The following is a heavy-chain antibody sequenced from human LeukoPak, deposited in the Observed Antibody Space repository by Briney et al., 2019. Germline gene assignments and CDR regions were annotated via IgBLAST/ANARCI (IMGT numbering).Heavy chain of an antibody. CDR3: ARALYYYGSGSYSWFDP. CDR2: IYYSGST. V-gene: IGHV4-39*07. J-gene: IGHJ5*02. CDR1: GGSISSSSYY. D-gene: IGHD3-10*01. Sequence: SETLSLTCTVSGGSISSSSYYWGWIRQPPGKGLEWIGSIYYSGSTYYNPSLKSRVTISVDTSKNQFSLKLSSVTAADTAVYYCARALYYYGSGSYSWFDPWGQGTLVTVSS.